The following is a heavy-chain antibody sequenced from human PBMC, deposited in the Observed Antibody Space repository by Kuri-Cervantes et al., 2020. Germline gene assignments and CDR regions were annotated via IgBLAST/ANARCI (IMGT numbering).Heavy chain of an antibody. CDR1: GYSISSGYY. CDR3: ARGPPMFDP. Sequence: SETLSLTCTVSGYSISSGYYWGWIRQPPGKGLEWIGSIYHSGSTYYNPSLKSRVTISVDTSKNQFSLKLSSVTAADTAVYYCARGPPMFDPWGQGTLVTVSS. CDR2: IYHSGST. J-gene: IGHJ5*02. V-gene: IGHV4-38-2*02.